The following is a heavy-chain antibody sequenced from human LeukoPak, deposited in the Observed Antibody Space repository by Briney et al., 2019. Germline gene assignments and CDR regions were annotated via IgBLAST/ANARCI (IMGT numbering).Heavy chain of an antibody. CDR1: GGSISSSSYY. CDR2: IYYSGST. CDR3: ARPYGGYFGGADAFDI. D-gene: IGHD5-12*01. J-gene: IGHJ3*02. Sequence: SETLSLTCTVSGGSISSSSYYWGWIRQPPGKGLEWIGSIYYSGSTYYNPSLKSRVTISVDTSKNQFSLKLSSVTAADTAVYYCARPYGGYFGGADAFDIWGQGTMVTVSS. V-gene: IGHV4-39*01.